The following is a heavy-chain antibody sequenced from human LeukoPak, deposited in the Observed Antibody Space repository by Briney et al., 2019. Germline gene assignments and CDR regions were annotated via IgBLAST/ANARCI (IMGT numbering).Heavy chain of an antibody. J-gene: IGHJ4*02. V-gene: IGHV4-34*01. CDR3: ARSPSTYYDFWSGYFPGRHVDY. Sequence: PSETLSLTCAVYGGSFSGYYWSWIRQPPGKGLEWIGEINHSGSTNYNPSLKSRVTISVDTSKNQFSLKLSSVTAADTAVYYCARSPSTYYDFWSGYFPGRHVDYWGQGTLVTVSS. D-gene: IGHD3-3*01. CDR2: INHSGST. CDR1: GGSFSGYY.